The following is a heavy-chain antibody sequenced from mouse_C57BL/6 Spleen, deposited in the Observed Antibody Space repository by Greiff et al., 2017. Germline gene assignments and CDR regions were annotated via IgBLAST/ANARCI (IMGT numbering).Heavy chain of an antibody. J-gene: IGHJ2*01. D-gene: IGHD3-3*01. Sequence: QVQLQQSGAELVKPGASVKISCKASGYAFSSYWMNWVKQRPGKGLEWIGQIYPGDGDTNYNEKFKGKATLTADKSSSTAYMELRSLTSEDSAVCFCAMRASYYCDYWGQGTTLTVSS. CDR3: AMRASYYCDY. CDR1: GYAFSSYW. V-gene: IGHV1-80*01. CDR2: IYPGDGDT.